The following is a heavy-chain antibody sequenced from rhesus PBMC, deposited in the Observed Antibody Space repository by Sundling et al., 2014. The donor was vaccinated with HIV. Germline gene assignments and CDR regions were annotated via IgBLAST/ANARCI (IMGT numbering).Heavy chain of an antibody. CDR1: GFTFSTYA. D-gene: IGHD3-28*01. V-gene: IGHV3-103*01. CDR2: ISSGGHT. J-gene: IGHJ4*01. CDR3: AKSYYDSGYYTGDAS. Sequence: EVQLVESGGGLAKPGRSLRLSCAASGFTFSTYAMHWVRQAPGKGLEWVSAISSGGHTFYADSVKGRFTISRDNSNNTLSLQMNGLRPEDTAVYYCAKSYYDSGYYTGDASWGQGVLVTVSS.